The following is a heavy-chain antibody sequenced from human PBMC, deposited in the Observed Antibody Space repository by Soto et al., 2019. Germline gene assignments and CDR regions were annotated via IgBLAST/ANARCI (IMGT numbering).Heavy chain of an antibody. D-gene: IGHD3-9*01. CDR1: GGSISSGGYS. V-gene: IGHV4-30-2*01. CDR3: ARQGQDYDILTVFDP. J-gene: IGHJ5*02. Sequence: SDALSLTCAVSGGSISSGGYSWSWIRQPPGKGLEWIGYMYHSGSTYYNPSLKSRVTISIDRSKNQFSLKLSSVTAADTAVYYCARQGQDYDILTVFDPWGQGTLVTVSS. CDR2: MYHSGST.